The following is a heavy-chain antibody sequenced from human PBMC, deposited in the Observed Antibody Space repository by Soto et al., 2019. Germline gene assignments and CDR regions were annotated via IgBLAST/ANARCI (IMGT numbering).Heavy chain of an antibody. J-gene: IGHJ6*02. Sequence: VASVKVSCKASGCTFTSYGISWVRQAPGQGLEWMGWISAYNGNTNYAQKLQGRVTMTTDTSTSTAYMELRSLRSDDTAVYYCARVVLEWYYYYYGMDVWGQGTTVTVSS. CDR1: GCTFTSYG. CDR3: ARVVLEWYYYYYGMDV. D-gene: IGHD3-3*01. V-gene: IGHV1-18*01. CDR2: ISAYNGNT.